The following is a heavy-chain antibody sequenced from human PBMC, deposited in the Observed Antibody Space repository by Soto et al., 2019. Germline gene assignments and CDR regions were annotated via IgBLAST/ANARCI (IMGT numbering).Heavy chain of an antibody. CDR1: GGSFSGYY. J-gene: IGHJ4*02. V-gene: IGHV4-34*01. CDR2: INHSGST. Sequence: SETLSLKCAVYGGSFSGYYWSWIRQPPGKGLEWIGEINHSGSTNYNPSLKSRVTISVDTSKNQFSLKLSPVTAADTAVYYCARGPYSSSLDYWGQATLVTVSS. CDR3: ARGPYSSSLDY. D-gene: IGHD6-13*01.